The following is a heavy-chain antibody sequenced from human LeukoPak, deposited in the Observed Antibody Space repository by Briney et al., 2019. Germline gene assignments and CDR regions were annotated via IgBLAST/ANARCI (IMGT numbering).Heavy chain of an antibody. Sequence: GGSLRLSCAASGFTFSSYAMSWVRQAPGKGLEWVSAISGSGGSTYYADSVKGRFTISRDNSKNTLYLQVNSLRAEDTAVYYCAKRRGCSSTSCSPHFDYWGQGTLVTVSS. J-gene: IGHJ4*02. CDR3: AKRRGCSSTSCSPHFDY. CDR2: ISGSGGST. V-gene: IGHV3-23*01. D-gene: IGHD2-2*01. CDR1: GFTFSSYA.